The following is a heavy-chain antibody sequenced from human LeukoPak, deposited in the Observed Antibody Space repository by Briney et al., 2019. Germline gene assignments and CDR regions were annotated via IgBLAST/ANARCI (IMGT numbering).Heavy chain of an antibody. CDR1: GFTFSTYW. D-gene: IGHD3-22*01. J-gene: IGHJ4*02. CDR3: ARDSSGYQ. Sequence: GGSLRLSCEASGFTFSTYWMSWVRQAPGKGLEWVANIKEDGSEKYYGDSVKGRFTTSRDNAKNSLYLQMNSLRAEDTAVYYCARDSSGYQWGQGTLVTVSS. CDR2: IKEDGSEK. V-gene: IGHV3-7*01.